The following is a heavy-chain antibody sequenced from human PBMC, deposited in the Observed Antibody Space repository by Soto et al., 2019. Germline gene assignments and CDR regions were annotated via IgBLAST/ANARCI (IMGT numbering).Heavy chain of an antibody. CDR1: TVTINVYG. CDR3: ARDIWSGDYKWFDS. V-gene: IGHV3-30*03. D-gene: IGHD3-3*01. J-gene: IGHJ5*01. CDR2: ISNDGRAQ. Sequence: QVQLVESGGGVVQPGRSLRLSCTSSTVTINVYGIQWVRQAPGKGLEWVAFISNDGRAQYYADSVKGRFTISRDYSKNTVDLQMNGLRNEETAVYYCARDIWSGDYKWFDSWGPGTLVTVSS.